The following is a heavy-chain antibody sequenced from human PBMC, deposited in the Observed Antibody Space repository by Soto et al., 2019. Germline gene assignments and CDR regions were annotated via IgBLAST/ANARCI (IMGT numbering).Heavy chain of an antibody. CDR2: IYYTGDT. CDR3: ARDGYNDVPFDY. V-gene: IGHV4-39*02. CDR1: GGSISSDNYF. Sequence: SETLSLTCTVSGGSISSDNYFWGWFRQPPGRGLEWIGSIYYTGDTYYNPSLKSRVTISVDTSKNQFSLKLSSVTAADTAVYYCARDGYNDVPFDYWGQGTLVTVSS. D-gene: IGHD5-12*01. J-gene: IGHJ4*02.